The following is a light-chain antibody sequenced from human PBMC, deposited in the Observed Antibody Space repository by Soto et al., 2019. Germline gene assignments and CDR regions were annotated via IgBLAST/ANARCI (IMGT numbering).Light chain of an antibody. CDR3: QQYGSSPPWT. Sequence: EIVLTQSPGTLPLSPGDRATLSCRASQSVSSSYLAWYQQNPGQAPRLLIYGASSRATGIPDRFSGSGYGTDFTLTISRLEPEDFAVYYCQQYGSSPPWTFGQGTKVEIK. V-gene: IGKV3-20*01. CDR1: QSVSSSY. J-gene: IGKJ1*01. CDR2: GAS.